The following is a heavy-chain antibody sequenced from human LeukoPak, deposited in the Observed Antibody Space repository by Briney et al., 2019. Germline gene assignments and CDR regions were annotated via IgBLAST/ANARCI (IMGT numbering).Heavy chain of an antibody. J-gene: IGHJ3*02. CDR1: GYTFTSYY. D-gene: IGHD1-26*01. Sequence: ASVKVSCKASGYTFTSYYMHWVRQAPGQGLEWMGWINPNSGGTNYTQKFQGRVTMTRDTSISTAYMELSRLRSDDTAVYYCAVFPGIVGGTPLWNDAFDIWGQGTMVTVSS. CDR3: AVFPGIVGGTPLWNDAFDI. V-gene: IGHV1-2*02. CDR2: INPNSGGT.